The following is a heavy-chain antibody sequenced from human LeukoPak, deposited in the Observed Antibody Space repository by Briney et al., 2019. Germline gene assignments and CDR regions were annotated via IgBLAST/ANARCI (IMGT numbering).Heavy chain of an antibody. CDR1: GFTFSSYA. CDR2: ISGSGGST. CDR3: ARDNPPYCGGDCYSDY. V-gene: IGHV3-23*01. D-gene: IGHD2-21*02. Sequence: PGGSLRLSCAASGFTFSSYAMSWVRQAPGKGLEWVSAISGSGGSTYYADSVKGRFTISRDNSKNTLYLQMNSLRAEDTAVYYCARDNPPYCGGDCYSDYWGQGTLVTVSS. J-gene: IGHJ4*02.